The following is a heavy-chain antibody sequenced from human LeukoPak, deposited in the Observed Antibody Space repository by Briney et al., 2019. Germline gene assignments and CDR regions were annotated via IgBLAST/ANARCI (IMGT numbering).Heavy chain of an antibody. CDR3: ARERITIFGVVSY. V-gene: IGHV3-21*01. CDR2: ISSSSSYI. J-gene: IGHJ4*02. Sequence: GGSLRLSCAASGFTFSSYSMNWVRQAPGKGLEWVSSISSSSSYIYYADSVKGRFTISRDNAKNSLYLQMDSLRAEDTAVYYCARERITIFGVVSYWGQGTLVTVSS. CDR1: GFTFSSYS. D-gene: IGHD3-3*01.